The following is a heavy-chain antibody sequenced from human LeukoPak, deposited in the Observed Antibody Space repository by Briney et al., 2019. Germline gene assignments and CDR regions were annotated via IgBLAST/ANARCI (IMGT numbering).Heavy chain of an antibody. CDR2: IWYDGSNK. CDR1: GFTFSSYG. Sequence: GRSLRLSCAASGFTFSSYGMHWVRQAPGKGLEWVAVIWYDGSNKYYADSVKGRFTISRDNSKNTLYLQMNSLRAEDTAVYYCGSDSSGYYRLDYWGQGTLVTVSS. J-gene: IGHJ4*02. CDR3: GSDSSGYYRLDY. D-gene: IGHD3-22*01. V-gene: IGHV3-33*01.